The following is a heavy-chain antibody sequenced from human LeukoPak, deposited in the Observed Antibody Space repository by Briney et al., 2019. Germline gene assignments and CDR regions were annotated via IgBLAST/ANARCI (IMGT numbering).Heavy chain of an antibody. D-gene: IGHD6-13*01. V-gene: IGHV3-30*03. CDR3: AIAGGAAHFDY. CDR2: VSYDGNNK. CDR1: GFTFSSYV. J-gene: IGHJ4*02. Sequence: PGRSLRLSCAASGFTFSSYVMHWVRQAPGKGLEWVAAVSYDGNNKYHADSVRGRFTISRDNSKNTLYLQMSSLRADDMAVYYCAIAGGAAHFDYWGQGTLVTVSS.